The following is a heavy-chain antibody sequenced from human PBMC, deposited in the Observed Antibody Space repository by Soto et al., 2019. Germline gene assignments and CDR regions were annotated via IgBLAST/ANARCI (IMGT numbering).Heavy chain of an antibody. V-gene: IGHV1-24*01. CDR3: ATVPWGYDSSGYFHYFDY. Sequence: GASVKVSCTDCGYTLTELSMHWVRQAPGKGLEWMGGFDPEDGETIYAQKFQGRVTMTEDTSTDTAYMELSSLRSEDTAVYYCATVPWGYDSSGYFHYFDYWGQGTLVTVSS. J-gene: IGHJ4*02. CDR2: FDPEDGET. CDR1: GYTLTELS. D-gene: IGHD3-22*01.